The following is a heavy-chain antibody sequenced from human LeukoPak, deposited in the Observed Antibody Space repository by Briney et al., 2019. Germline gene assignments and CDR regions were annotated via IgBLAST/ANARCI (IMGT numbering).Heavy chain of an antibody. J-gene: IGHJ4*02. CDR2: ISYDGSNK. CDR1: GFTFSSYA. CDR3: ARDMFDY. V-gene: IGHV3-30-3*01. Sequence: GGSLRPSCAASGFTFSSYAMHWVRQAPGKGLEWVAVISYDGSNKYYADSVKGRFTISRDNSKNTLYLQMNSLRAEDTAVYYCARDMFDYWGQGTLVTVSS.